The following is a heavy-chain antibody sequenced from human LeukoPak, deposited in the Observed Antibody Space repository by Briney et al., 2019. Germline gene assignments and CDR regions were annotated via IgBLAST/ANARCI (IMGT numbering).Heavy chain of an antibody. Sequence: SETLSLTCTVSGGSISSGSYYWSWIRQPAGKGLEWIGRIYTSGSTNYNPSLKSRVTISVDTSKNQFSLKLSSVTAADTAVYYCASALGYCSGYSCVGYWGQGTLVTVSS. D-gene: IGHD2-15*01. V-gene: IGHV4-61*02. CDR3: ASALGYCSGYSCVGY. CDR1: GGSISSGSYY. J-gene: IGHJ4*02. CDR2: IYTSGST.